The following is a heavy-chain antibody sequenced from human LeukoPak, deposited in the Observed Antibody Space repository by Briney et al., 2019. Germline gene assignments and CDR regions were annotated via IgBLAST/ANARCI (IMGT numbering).Heavy chain of an antibody. Sequence: SETLSLTCTVSGGSISPYFWSWIRQPPGKGLEWIGYISYTGNTNYNPSLKSRVTISVDTSKNQFSLQLTSVTAADTAVYYCARDDYRGVTNFNPWGQGTLVTVSS. J-gene: IGHJ5*02. CDR3: ARDDYRGVTNFNP. D-gene: IGHD3-10*01. CDR2: ISYTGNT. V-gene: IGHV4-59*01. CDR1: GGSISPYF.